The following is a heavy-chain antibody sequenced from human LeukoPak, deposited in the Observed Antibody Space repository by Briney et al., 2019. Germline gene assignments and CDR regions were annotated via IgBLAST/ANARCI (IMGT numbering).Heavy chain of an antibody. CDR3: ARAGAWQIDP. CDR2: IFYSGST. V-gene: IGHV4-59*01. CDR1: GDSISRYY. D-gene: IGHD3-10*01. J-gene: IGHJ5*02. Sequence: SETLSLTCTVSGDSISRYYWSWIRQPPGKGLEWIGHIFYSGSTNYKPSLKSRVTISVDRSKNQFSLKLTSVTAADTAVYYCARAGAWQIDPWGQGTLVTVSS.